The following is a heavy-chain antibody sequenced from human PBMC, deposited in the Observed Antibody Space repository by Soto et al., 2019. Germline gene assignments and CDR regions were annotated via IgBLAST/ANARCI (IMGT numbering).Heavy chain of an antibody. Sequence: ASVKVSCKASGYTFTSYGISWVRQAPGQGLEWMGWISAYNGNTNYAQKLQGRVTMTTDTSTSTAYMGLRSLGSDDTAVYYCARVWMVATSFMDFDYWGQGTLVTVSS. D-gene: IGHD5-12*01. V-gene: IGHV1-18*01. CDR1: GYTFTSYG. CDR2: ISAYNGNT. J-gene: IGHJ4*02. CDR3: ARVWMVATSFMDFDY.